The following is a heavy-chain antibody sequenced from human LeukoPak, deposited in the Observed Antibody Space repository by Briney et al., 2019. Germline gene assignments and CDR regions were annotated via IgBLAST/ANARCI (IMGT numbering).Heavy chain of an antibody. CDR3: ARDYYDSSGYYYFDY. CDR1: GFTFSSYE. V-gene: IGHV3-66*01. Sequence: PGGSLRLSCAASGFTFSSYEMNWVRQAPGKGLEWVSVIYSGGSTYYADSVKGRFTISRDNSKNTLYLQMNSLRAEDTAVYYCARDYYDSSGYYYFDYWGQGTLVTVSS. J-gene: IGHJ4*02. D-gene: IGHD3-22*01. CDR2: IYSGGST.